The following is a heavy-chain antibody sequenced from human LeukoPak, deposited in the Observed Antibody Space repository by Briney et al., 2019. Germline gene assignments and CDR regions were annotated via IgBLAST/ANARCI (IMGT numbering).Heavy chain of an antibody. CDR3: ARHTATTYSSSSDWFDL. J-gene: IGHJ5*02. CDR1: GDSISGSY. CDR2: IYRSGTT. D-gene: IGHD6-6*01. Sequence: SDTLSLTCTVSGDSISGSYWSWIRQPPGKGLEWVGYIYRSGTTSYNPALKSRVTTAVDTSKNQFSLNLDSVTAADTAVYYCARHTATTYSSSSDWFDLWGQGTLVTVSS. V-gene: IGHV4-4*09.